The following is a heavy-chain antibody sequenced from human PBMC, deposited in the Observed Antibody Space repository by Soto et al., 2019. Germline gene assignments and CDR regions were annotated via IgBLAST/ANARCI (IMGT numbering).Heavy chain of an antibody. CDR2: ISAYNDNT. J-gene: IGHJ4*02. D-gene: IGHD3-3*01. V-gene: IGHV1-18*01. CDR1: GYTFSSYG. Sequence: QVQLVQSGGEVKKPGASVKVSCKASGYTFSSYGITWVRQAPGQGLEWMGWISAYNDNTNYAQKLQARVTMTIDTSPNTAYIELRSLRSDDTAVDYCARGSTIFDYFDYWGQGTLVTVSS. CDR3: ARGSTIFDYFDY.